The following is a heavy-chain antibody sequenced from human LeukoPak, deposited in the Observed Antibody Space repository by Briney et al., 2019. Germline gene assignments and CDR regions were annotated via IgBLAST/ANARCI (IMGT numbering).Heavy chain of an antibody. CDR2: IWYDGRNK. CDR1: GFTFRSYA. V-gene: IGHV3-33*06. D-gene: IGHD6-19*01. J-gene: IGHJ3*02. CDR3: AKDKGAHDSSGWYWGAFDI. Sequence: GGPLHLSCAASGFTFRSYAKRWVRPPPHKRQDWVPVIWYDGRNKYYTDSVKGRFTISRDNSKNTLYLQMNSLRAEDTAVYYCAKDKGAHDSSGWYWGAFDIWGQGTMVTVSS.